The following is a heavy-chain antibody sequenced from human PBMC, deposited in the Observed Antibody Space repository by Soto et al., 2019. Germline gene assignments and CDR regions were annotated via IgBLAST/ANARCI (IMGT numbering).Heavy chain of an antibody. CDR3: TIEGAYPGPDFDY. CDR1: GFTFSDRY. Sequence: GGSLRLSCAASGFTFSDRYMDWVRQAPGKGLEWVGRTKNKANSYTTEYAASVKGRFTISRDDSRNSVYLQMNSLKTDDTAAYYCTIEGAYPGPDFDYWGQGTLVTVSS. V-gene: IGHV3-72*01. J-gene: IGHJ4*02. CDR2: TKNKANSYTT. D-gene: IGHD3-16*01.